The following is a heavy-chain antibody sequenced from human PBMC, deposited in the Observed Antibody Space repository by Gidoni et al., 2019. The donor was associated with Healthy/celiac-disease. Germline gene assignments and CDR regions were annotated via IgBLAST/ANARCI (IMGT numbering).Heavy chain of an antibody. CDR2: IYTSGST. V-gene: IGHV4-4*07. D-gene: IGHD6-19*01. Sequence: QVQLQESGPGLVKPSETLSLTCTVSGGSISSYYWSGIRQHAGKGLGWIGRIYTSGSTNYNPSLKSRVTMSVDTSKNQFSLKLSSVTAADTAVYYCAREGGSGWNYYYYGMDVWGQGTTVTVSS. J-gene: IGHJ6*02. CDR3: AREGGSGWNYYYYGMDV. CDR1: GGSISSYY.